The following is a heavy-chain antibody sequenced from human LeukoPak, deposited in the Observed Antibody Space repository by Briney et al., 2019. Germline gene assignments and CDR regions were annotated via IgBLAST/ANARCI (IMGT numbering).Heavy chain of an antibody. J-gene: IGHJ4*02. D-gene: IGHD3-22*01. CDR2: IIPIYGTA. Sequence: GASVKVSCKASGGTFSSYAISWVRQAPGQGLEWMGGIIPIYGTANYAQKCPGRDTITADESTSTAYMELSSLRSEDTAVYYCARGANRFTYYYDSSGYYYFDYWGQGTLVTVSS. V-gene: IGHV1-69*13. CDR1: GGTFSSYA. CDR3: ARGANRFTYYYDSSGYYYFDY.